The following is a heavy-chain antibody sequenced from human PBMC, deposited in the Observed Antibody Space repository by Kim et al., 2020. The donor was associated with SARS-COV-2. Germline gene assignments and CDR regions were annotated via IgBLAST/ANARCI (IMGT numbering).Heavy chain of an antibody. J-gene: IGHJ4*02. D-gene: IGHD3-10*01. CDR3: ARDDESYYYGSGSYWIY. V-gene: IGHV3-11*06. Sequence: VKGRFTISRDNAKNSLYLQMNSLRAEDTAVFYCARDDESYYYGSGSYWIYWGQGTLVTVSS.